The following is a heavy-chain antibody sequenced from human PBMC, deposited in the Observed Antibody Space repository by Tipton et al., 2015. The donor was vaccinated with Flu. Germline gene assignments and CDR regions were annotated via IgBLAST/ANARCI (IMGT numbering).Heavy chain of an antibody. J-gene: IGHJ4*02. CDR2: IHHTGTT. V-gene: IGHV4-38-2*01. CDR3: ARSTYYYGSGASDF. CDR1: GDSIASDYY. D-gene: IGHD3-10*01. Sequence: TLSLTCSVSGDSIASDYYWGWIRQPPGKGLEWIGSIHHTGTTFYNPSLRSRVTIIRDKSKNQFSLKLSFVAAADTAVYYCARSTYYYGSGASDFWGQGALVTVTS.